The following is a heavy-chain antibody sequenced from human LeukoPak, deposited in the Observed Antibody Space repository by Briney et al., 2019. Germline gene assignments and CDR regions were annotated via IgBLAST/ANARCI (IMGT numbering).Heavy chain of an antibody. J-gene: IGHJ4*02. Sequence: GGSLRLSCAASGFTFSSYSMNWVRQARGKGLEWVSSISSSSSYIYYADSVKGRFTISRDNAKNSLYLQMNSLRAEDTAVYYCARGGTGTFDYWGQGTLVTVSS. V-gene: IGHV3-21*01. D-gene: IGHD1-1*01. CDR3: ARGGTGTFDY. CDR1: GFTFSSYS. CDR2: ISSSSSYI.